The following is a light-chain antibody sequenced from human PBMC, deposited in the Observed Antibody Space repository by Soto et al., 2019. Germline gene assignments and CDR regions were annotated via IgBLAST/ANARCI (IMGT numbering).Light chain of an antibody. Sequence: DIVMTQTPLSLPVTPGAPASISCRSSQSLFDSDDGTTYLDWYLQKPGQSPQLLIYTLSYRASGVPDRFSGSGSGTDFTLTIDRLEPEDFAMYYCQQYSDSPPTFGQGTKVDIK. CDR3: QQYSDSPPT. CDR1: QSLFDSDDGTTY. CDR2: TLS. J-gene: IGKJ1*01. V-gene: IGKV2-40*01.